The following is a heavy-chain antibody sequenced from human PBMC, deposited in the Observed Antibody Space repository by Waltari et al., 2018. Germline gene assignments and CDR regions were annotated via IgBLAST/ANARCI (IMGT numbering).Heavy chain of an antibody. V-gene: IGHV3-21*01. D-gene: IGHD4-17*01. J-gene: IGHJ6*02. CDR2: ISSSSSYI. CDR1: GFPFSSYS. CDR3: ARGRLGGDYGPYYYGMDV. Sequence: EVQLVESGGGLVKPGGSLRLSCAASGFPFSSYSMNWVRQAPGKGLEWVSSISSSSSYIYYADSVKGRFTISRDNAKNSLYLQMNSLRAEDTAVYYCARGRLGGDYGPYYYGMDVWGQGTTVTVSS.